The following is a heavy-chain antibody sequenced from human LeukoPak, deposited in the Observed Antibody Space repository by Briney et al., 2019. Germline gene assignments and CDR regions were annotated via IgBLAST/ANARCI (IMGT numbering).Heavy chain of an antibody. J-gene: IGHJ4*02. CDR1: GFAFSDFY. D-gene: IGHD3-10*01. CDR2: ISNSGTTL. CDR3: ARDALRSYDY. V-gene: IGHV3-11*01. Sequence: GGTLTLSCAASGFAFSDFYLFWIRQAPGKGLESISYISNSGTTLYYADAVTGRFTISRDNDENLLYLQMNSPRADDTAVYYCARDALRSYDYWGEGTLVTVSS.